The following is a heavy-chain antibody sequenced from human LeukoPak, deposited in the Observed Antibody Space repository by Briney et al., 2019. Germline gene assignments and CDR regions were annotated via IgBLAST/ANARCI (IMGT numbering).Heavy chain of an antibody. CDR1: GFFFNSYW. V-gene: IGHV3-7*03. CDR3: ARGRDVDS. J-gene: IGHJ4*02. Sequence: GGFLRLSCATSGFFFNSYWLTWVRQAPGMGLEWVANIKQDGSEIYYVDSVKGRFIISRDNAKNSLYLEMNSLRVEDTAIYYCARGRDVDSWGQGTLVTVSS. CDR2: IKQDGSEI.